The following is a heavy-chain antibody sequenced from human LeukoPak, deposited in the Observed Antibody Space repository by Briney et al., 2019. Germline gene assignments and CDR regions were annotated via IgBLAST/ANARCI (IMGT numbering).Heavy chain of an antibody. J-gene: IGHJ4*02. V-gene: IGHV4-4*02. CDR3: ARDGHYYDSSGYYTVFDY. CDR1: GGSISSSNW. CDR2: IYHSGST. D-gene: IGHD3-22*01. Sequence: SGTLSLTCAVSGGSISSSNWWSWVRQPPGKGLEWIGEIYHSGSTNYNPSLKSRVTISVDKSKNQFSLKLSSVTAADTAVYYCARDGHYYDSSGYYTVFDYWGQGTLVTVSS.